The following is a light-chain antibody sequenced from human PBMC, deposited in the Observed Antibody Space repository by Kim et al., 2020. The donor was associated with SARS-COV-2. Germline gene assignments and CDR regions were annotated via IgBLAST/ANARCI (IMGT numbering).Light chain of an antibody. CDR3: SSYTSSSWV. Sequence: PGQSITISCTGTSSDVGGYNYVSWYQQHPGKAPKLMIYDGSNRPSGVSNRFSGSKSGNTASLTISGLQAEDEADYYCSSYTSSSWVFGGGTQLTVL. CDR1: SSDVGGYNY. V-gene: IGLV2-14*03. J-gene: IGLJ3*02. CDR2: DGS.